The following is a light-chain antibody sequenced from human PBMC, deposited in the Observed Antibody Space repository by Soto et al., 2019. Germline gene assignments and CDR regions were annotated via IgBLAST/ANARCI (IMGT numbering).Light chain of an antibody. CDR2: DAS. CDR3: QHYKSYPWT. V-gene: IGKV1-5*01. CDR1: QSFSSW. J-gene: IGKJ1*01. Sequence: DIQMTQSPSTLSASVGDRVTITCRASQSFSSWLAWYQQKPGKAPKLLIYDASSLERGVPSRFSGSGSGTEFTLTISSLQPDDFATYYCQHYKSYPWTFGQGTKVDNK.